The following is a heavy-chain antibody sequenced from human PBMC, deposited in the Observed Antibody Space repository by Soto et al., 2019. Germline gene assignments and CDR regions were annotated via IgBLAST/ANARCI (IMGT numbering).Heavy chain of an antibody. J-gene: IGHJ5*02. CDR1: CYTFSNYG. V-gene: IGHV1-18*01. Sequence: SGKVSFRTSCYTFSNYGITWVRQAPGQPLEWLGWISLYSDGTNYAQKFQGRVSMTTDTSTTTAYMELRSLRSDDTAVYYCARVVPGAEAWFGPWGQGTLVTVSS. CDR2: ISLYSDGT. CDR3: ARVVPGAEAWFGP. D-gene: IGHD2-2*01.